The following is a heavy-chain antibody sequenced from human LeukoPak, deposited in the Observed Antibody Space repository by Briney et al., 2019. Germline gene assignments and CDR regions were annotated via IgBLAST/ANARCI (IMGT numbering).Heavy chain of an antibody. V-gene: IGHV4-59*01. CDR3: ARDVGWYGGTNYYYYGMGV. CDR2: IYYSGST. J-gene: IGHJ6*02. CDR1: GGSISSYY. Sequence: SETLSLTCTVSGGSISSYYWSWIRQPPGKGLEWIGYIYYSGSTNYNPSLKSRVTISVDTSKNQFSLKLSSVTAADTAVYYCARDVGWYGGTNYYYYGMGVWGQGTTVTVSS. D-gene: IGHD6-19*01.